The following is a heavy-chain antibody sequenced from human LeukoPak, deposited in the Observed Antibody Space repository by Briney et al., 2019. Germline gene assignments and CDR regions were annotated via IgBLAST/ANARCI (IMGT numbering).Heavy chain of an antibody. CDR2: ISYDGSNK. Sequence: PGRSLRLSCAASGFTFSSYAMHWVHQAPGKGLEWVAVISYDGSNKYYADSVKGRFTISRDNSKNTLYLQMNSLRAEDTAVYYCARVADYGDYGTLDYWGQGTLVTVSS. CDR1: GFTFSSYA. D-gene: IGHD4-17*01. V-gene: IGHV3-30-3*01. J-gene: IGHJ4*02. CDR3: ARVADYGDYGTLDY.